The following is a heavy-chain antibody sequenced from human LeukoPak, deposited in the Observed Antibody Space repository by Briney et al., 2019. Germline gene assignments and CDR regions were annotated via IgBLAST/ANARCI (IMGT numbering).Heavy chain of an antibody. CDR1: GFTFRNYV. D-gene: IGHD3-16*01. V-gene: IGHV3-23*01. Sequence: GSLGLSCAASGFTFRNYVIHWVRQAPGKGLEWVSGISGGGVTTYYADSVKGRFTISRDNSKNTLYLQMNSLRADDTAIYYCARNQQLGGHSYYYYGMDVWAKGPRSPSP. CDR2: ISGGGVTT. J-gene: IGHJ6*02. CDR3: ARNQQLGGHSYYYYGMDV.